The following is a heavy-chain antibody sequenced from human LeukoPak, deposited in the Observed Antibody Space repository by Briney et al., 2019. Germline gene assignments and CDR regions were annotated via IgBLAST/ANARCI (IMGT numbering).Heavy chain of an antibody. D-gene: IGHD4-23*01. Sequence: PGGSLRLSCAASGFTFSSYAMSWVRQAPGKGLEWVSAISGSGGSTYYADSVKGRFTISRDNSKNTLYLQMNSLRAEDTAVYYCAKGDYGGNSGPLSFDYWGQGTLVTVSS. CDR1: GFTFSSYA. V-gene: IGHV3-23*01. J-gene: IGHJ4*02. CDR2: ISGSGGST. CDR3: AKGDYGGNSGPLSFDY.